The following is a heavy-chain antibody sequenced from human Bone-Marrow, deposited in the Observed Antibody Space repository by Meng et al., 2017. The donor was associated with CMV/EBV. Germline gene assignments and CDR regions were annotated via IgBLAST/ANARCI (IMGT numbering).Heavy chain of an antibody. CDR1: GGSISSYY. D-gene: IGHD2-2*01. Sequence: GSLRLSCTVSGGSISSYYWSWIRQPPGKGLEWIGEINHSGSTNYNPSLKSRVTISVDTSKNQFSLKLSSVTAADTAVYYCARDLWPCSSTSCYRVEMATPRRFDYWGQGTLVTVSS. J-gene: IGHJ4*02. CDR2: INHSGST. V-gene: IGHV4-34*01. CDR3: ARDLWPCSSTSCYRVEMATPRRFDY.